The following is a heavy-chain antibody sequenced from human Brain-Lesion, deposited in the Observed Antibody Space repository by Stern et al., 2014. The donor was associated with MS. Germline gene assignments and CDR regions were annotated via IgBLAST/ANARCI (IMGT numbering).Heavy chain of an antibody. CDR1: GYTFSSYD. D-gene: IGHD2-2*01. CDR2: MNPYSGNT. J-gene: IGHJ4*02. CDR3: ARAVRNQLLSEY. Sequence: QVQLMQSGAEVKKPGASVKVSCKASGYTFSSYDINWVRQASGHGLEWMGWMNPYSGNTGYAQKFKGRVSMTSDPSISTVYMELTSLTSDDTAVYFCARAVRNQLLSEYWGQGTLVTVSS. V-gene: IGHV1-8*01.